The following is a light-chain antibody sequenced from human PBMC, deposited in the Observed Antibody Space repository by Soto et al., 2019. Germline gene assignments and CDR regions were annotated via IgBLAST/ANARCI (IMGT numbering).Light chain of an antibody. CDR2: DAS. V-gene: IGKV1-5*01. CDR3: HQYNSDYT. Sequence: DIQMTQSPSTLSAFVGDRVTITCRASQSINNCLAWYQQKPGEAPKLLIYDASSLQSGVPSRFSGSGSGTDFTLTISSLQPDVFATYDGHQYNSDYTFGQGTRLEV. J-gene: IGKJ2*01. CDR1: QSINNC.